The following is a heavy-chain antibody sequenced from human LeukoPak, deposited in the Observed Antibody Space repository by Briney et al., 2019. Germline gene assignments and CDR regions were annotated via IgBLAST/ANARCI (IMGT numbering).Heavy chain of an antibody. V-gene: IGHV3-33*01. CDR2: IWYDGSNK. Sequence: GGSLRLSCAASGFTFSNYAMHWVRQAPGKGLEWVAAIWYDGSNKYFADSVKGRFTLSRDNSKNTLYLQMNSLRAEDTAVYYCASQTGNWGQGTLVTVSS. CDR3: ASQTGN. CDR1: GFTFSNYA. J-gene: IGHJ4*02. D-gene: IGHD1-1*01.